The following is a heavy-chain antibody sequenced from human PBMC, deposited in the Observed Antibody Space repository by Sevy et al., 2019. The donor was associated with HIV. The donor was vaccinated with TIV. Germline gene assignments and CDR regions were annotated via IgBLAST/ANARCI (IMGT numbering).Heavy chain of an antibody. J-gene: IGHJ4*02. CDR1: GGSISSSSYY. D-gene: IGHD3-22*01. V-gene: IGHV4-39*01. CDR2: IYYSGST. CDR3: ASSFYYDSSGYIDY. Sequence: SENLSLTCTVSGGSISSSSYYWGWIRQPPGKGLEWIGSIYYSGSTYDNPSLKSRVTISVDTSKNQFSLKLSSVTAADTAVYYCASSFYYDSSGYIDYWGQGTLVTVSS.